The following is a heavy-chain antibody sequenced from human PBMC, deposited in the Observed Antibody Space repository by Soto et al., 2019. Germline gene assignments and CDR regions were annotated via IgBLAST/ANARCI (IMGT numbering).Heavy chain of an antibody. Sequence: SQTLSLTCAISGDSVSSDSAAWTWIRQSPSRGLEWLGRTYYRSKWYYDYAVSVKSRIRINPDTSKNQFFLQLNSVTPEDTAVYYCARVLGYCSGGSCYSGWFDPWGQGTPVTVSS. D-gene: IGHD2-15*01. V-gene: IGHV6-1*01. J-gene: IGHJ5*02. CDR2: TYYRSKWYY. CDR1: GDSVSSDSAA. CDR3: ARVLGYCSGGSCYSGWFDP.